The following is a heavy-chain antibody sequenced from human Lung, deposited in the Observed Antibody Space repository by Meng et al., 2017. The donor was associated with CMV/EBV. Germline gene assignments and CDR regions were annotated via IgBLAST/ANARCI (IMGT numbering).Heavy chain of an antibody. CDR3: ARQVVAGTGGFDY. J-gene: IGHJ4*02. V-gene: IGHV5-51*01. D-gene: IGHD6-19*01. CDR2: IYPGDSDT. Sequence: GGSLRLXCKVSGYSFTSYWIGWVRQMPGKGLEWMGIIYPGDSDTGYSPSFQGQVTMSADKSTTTAYLQWSSLKASDTAIYYCARQVVAGTGGFDYWGQGTLVTVSS. CDR1: GYSFTSYW.